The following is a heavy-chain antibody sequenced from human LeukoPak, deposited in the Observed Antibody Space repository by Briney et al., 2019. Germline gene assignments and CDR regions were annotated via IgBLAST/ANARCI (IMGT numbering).Heavy chain of an antibody. D-gene: IGHD3-3*01. V-gene: IGHV3-7*01. CDR2: VKQDGSEK. CDR3: ARDNGVVHGVYYMDV. J-gene: IGHJ6*03. CDR1: GFTFSNYW. Sequence: GGSLRLSCAASGFTFSNYWMTWVRQAPGKGLEWVADVKQDGSEKLYVKSVRGRFTISRDNAKMSLFLQMNSLRAEDTAVYYCARDNGVVHGVYYMDVWGKGTTVTVS.